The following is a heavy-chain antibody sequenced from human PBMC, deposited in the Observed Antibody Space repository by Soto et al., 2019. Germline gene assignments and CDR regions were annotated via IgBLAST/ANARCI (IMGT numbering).Heavy chain of an antibody. D-gene: IGHD6-13*01. J-gene: IGHJ4*02. CDR2: IFDSGNT. CDR1: GGSISSYY. V-gene: IGHV4-59*01. Sequence: SETLSLTCTVSGGSISSYYWSWIRQPPGKGLEWIGNIFDSGNTNYNPSLKSRVTISVDTSKNQFSLRVRSVTAADTAVYYCARVGAAAAPGYFDYWGQGTLVTVSS. CDR3: ARVGAAAAPGYFDY.